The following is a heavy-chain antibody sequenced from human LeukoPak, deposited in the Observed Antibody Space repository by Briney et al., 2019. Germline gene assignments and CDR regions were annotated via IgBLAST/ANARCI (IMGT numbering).Heavy chain of an antibody. D-gene: IGHD4-11*01. CDR3: AKGGHYSFFDY. Sequence: GGSLRLSCTASGLIFRNYAVTWVRQAPRKGLEWVSTISGDGTETFYADSVKGRFTISRDNSKNTQYLQMSSLRAEDTGIYYCAKGGHYSFFDYWGQGTLVTVSS. V-gene: IGHV3-23*01. CDR1: GLIFRNYA. CDR2: ISGDGTET. J-gene: IGHJ4*02.